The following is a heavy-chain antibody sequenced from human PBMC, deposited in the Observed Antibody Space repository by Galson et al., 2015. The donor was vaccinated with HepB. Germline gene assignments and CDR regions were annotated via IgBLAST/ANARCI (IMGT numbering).Heavy chain of an antibody. CDR3: ASGIAVAGTGFRMYFDY. J-gene: IGHJ4*02. CDR1: GFTFSSYG. Sequence: SLRLSCAASGFTFSSYGMHWVRQAPGKGLEWVAVIWYDGSNKYYADSVKGRFTISRDNSKNTQYLQMNSLRAEDTAVYYCASGIAVAGTGFRMYFDYWGQGTLVTVSS. D-gene: IGHD6-19*01. V-gene: IGHV3-33*01. CDR2: IWYDGSNK.